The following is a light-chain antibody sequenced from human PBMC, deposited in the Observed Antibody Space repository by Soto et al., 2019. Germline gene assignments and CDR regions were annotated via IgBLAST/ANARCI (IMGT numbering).Light chain of an antibody. CDR1: QSVSNN. Sequence: VMTQCPATLSVSPGERATLSCRASQSVSNNLAWHQQRLGQAPRLLIHGASTRATGIPARFGGSGSGTEFTLTISSLQSEDFALYYCHQYDDWPPGYTFGQGTKVDIK. CDR2: GAS. V-gene: IGKV3-15*01. J-gene: IGKJ2*01. CDR3: HQYDDWPPGYT.